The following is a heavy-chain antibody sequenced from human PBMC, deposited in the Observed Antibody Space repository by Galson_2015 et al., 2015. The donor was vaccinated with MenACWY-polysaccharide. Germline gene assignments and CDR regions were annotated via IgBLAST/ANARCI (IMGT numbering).Heavy chain of an antibody. V-gene: IGHV4-4*07. CDR3: ARSLGYSDSAFDNGRDVDRRFDP. CDR2: IHSRGST. D-gene: IGHD5-12*01. Sequence: ETLSLTCTVSGGSIRSYYWSWLRQPAGKGLEWIGRIHSRGSTDYSPSLKSRVTISTDTSRNQLSLKLSSVTAADTAVYYCARSLGYSDSAFDNGRDVDRRFDPWGQGTLVTVSS. CDR1: GGSIRSYY. J-gene: IGHJ5*02.